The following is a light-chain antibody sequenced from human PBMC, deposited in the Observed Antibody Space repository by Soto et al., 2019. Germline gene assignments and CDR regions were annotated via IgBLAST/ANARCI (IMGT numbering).Light chain of an antibody. CDR1: SSDVGGYNY. Sequence: ALTQPASVSGSPGQSITISCTGTSSDVGGYNYVSWYQQHPGKAPKLMIYDVSNRPSGVSNRFSGSKSGNTASLTISGLQAEDEADYYCSSYTITSTLYVFGTGTKVTVL. J-gene: IGLJ1*01. CDR3: SSYTITSTLYV. CDR2: DVS. V-gene: IGLV2-14*01.